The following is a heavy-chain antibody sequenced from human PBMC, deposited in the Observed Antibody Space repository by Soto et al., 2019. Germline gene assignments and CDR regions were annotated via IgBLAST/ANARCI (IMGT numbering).Heavy chain of an antibody. CDR3: ARQQLGIAFDI. D-gene: IGHD7-27*01. CDR2: IYYSGST. Sequence: SETLSLTCTVSGGSISSYYWSWIRQPPGKGREWIGYIYYSGSTNYNPSLKSRVTISVDTSKNQFSLKLSSVTAADTAVYYCARQQLGIAFDIWGQGTMVTVSS. J-gene: IGHJ3*02. CDR1: GGSISSYY. V-gene: IGHV4-59*08.